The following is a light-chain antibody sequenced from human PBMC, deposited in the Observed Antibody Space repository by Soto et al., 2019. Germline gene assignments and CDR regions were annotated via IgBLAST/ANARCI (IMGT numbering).Light chain of an antibody. J-gene: IGKJ1*01. CDR3: QRYNNGRT. V-gene: IGKV1-27*01. CDR2: AAS. Sequence: DIQMTQSPSSLSASVGDRVSLTCWASQGIANYLAWYQQKPGKPPKLLIYAASTLQPGVPSRFSGSGSGTDFTLNINSLQPEDIATYYCQRYNNGRTFGQGTKVDIK. CDR1: QGIANY.